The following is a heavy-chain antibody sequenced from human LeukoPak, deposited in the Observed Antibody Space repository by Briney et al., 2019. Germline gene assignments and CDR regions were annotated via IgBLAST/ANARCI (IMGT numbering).Heavy chain of an antibody. D-gene: IGHD6-19*01. CDR3: ARDHSVAVAGRYYYYYGMDV. Sequence: GRSLRLSCAESGFTVSSYGMHWVRQAPGKGMEWVAVIWYDGRNKYYADSVKGRFTISRDNSKNTLYLQMNSLRAEDTAVYYCARDHSVAVAGRYYYYYGMDVWGKGTTVTVSS. V-gene: IGHV3-33*01. CDR1: GFTVSSYG. J-gene: IGHJ6*04. CDR2: IWYDGRNK.